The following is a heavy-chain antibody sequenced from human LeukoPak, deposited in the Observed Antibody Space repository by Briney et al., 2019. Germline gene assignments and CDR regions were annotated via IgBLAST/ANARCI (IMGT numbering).Heavy chain of an antibody. D-gene: IGHD1-1*01. V-gene: IGHV3-21*01. CDR3: AREPGVRDYFDY. J-gene: IGHJ4*02. CDR2: ISSSSSYI. Sequence: GGSLRLSCAASGFTFSSYRMNWVRQAPGKGLEWVSSISSSSSYIYYADSVKGRFTISRDNAKNSLYLQMNSLRAEDTAVYYCAREPGVRDYFDYWGQGTLVTVSS. CDR1: GFTFSSYR.